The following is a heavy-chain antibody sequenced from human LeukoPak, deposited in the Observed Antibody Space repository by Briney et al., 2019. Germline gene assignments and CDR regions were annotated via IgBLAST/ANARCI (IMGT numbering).Heavy chain of an antibody. V-gene: IGHV3-21*01. CDR3: ARAQRGIVATITYSDY. CDR1: GFTFSSYS. Sequence: GGSLRLSCAASGFTFSSYSMNWVRQAPGKGLEWVSSISSSSSYIYYADSVKGRFTISRDNAKNLLYLQMNSLRAEDTAVYYCARAQRGIVATITYSDYWGQGTLVTVSS. D-gene: IGHD5-12*01. J-gene: IGHJ4*02. CDR2: ISSSSSYI.